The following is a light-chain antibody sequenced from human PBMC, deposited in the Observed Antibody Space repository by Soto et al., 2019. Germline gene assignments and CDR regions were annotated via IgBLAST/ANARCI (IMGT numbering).Light chain of an antibody. CDR3: QQYHGSSLT. V-gene: IGKV1-5*01. CDR2: DAS. Sequence: DLQMTQSPPALSASVGDRVTITCRASESVHKWLAWYQQKVGKAPKVLIYDASTLETGVPSRFSGSGSGTEFALTISSLQPNDSATYFCQQYHGSSLTFAQGTKVEI. CDR1: ESVHKW. J-gene: IGKJ1*01.